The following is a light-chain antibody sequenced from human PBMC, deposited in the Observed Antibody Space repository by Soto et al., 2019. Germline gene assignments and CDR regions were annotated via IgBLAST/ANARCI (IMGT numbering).Light chain of an antibody. V-gene: IGKV3-20*01. CDR3: QQYGTLRT. CDR2: SAS. CDR1: HSISSNY. Sequence: EIVLTQSPGTLSLSPGERATLSCRASHSISSNYLAWYQQKPGQAPRLLIYSASNRATGIPDRFSGSGSGTDFTLTISRLEPEDFAAYYCQQYGTLRTFGQGTKVEIK. J-gene: IGKJ1*01.